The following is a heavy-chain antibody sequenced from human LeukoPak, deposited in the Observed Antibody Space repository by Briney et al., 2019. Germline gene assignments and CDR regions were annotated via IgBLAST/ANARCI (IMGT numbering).Heavy chain of an antibody. D-gene: IGHD3-3*01. CDR3: ARDSSPYYDFWSGRVGFDP. V-gene: IGHV4-61*02. CDR2: IYTSGST. CDR1: GGSISSGSYY. Sequence: PSQTLSLTCTVSGGSISSGSYYWSWIRQPAGKGLEWIGRIYTSGSTNYNPSLKSRVTISVDTSKNQFSLKLSSVTAADTAVYYCARDSSPYYDFWSGRVGFDPWGQGTLVTVSS. J-gene: IGHJ5*02.